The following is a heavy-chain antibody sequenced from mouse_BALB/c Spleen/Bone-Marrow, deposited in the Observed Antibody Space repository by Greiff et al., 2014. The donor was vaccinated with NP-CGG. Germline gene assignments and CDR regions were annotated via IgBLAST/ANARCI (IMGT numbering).Heavy chain of an antibody. Sequence: EVQLVESGGGLVKPGGSLKLSCAASGFTFSDYYMYWVRQTPEKRLEWVATISDGGSYTYYPDSVKGRSTISRDNAKNNLYLQLSSLKSEDTAMYYCARGPHDDDMDYWGRGTSVTVSS. CDR3: ARGPHDDDMDY. CDR2: ISDGGSYT. J-gene: IGHJ4*01. V-gene: IGHV5-4*02. D-gene: IGHD2-3*01. CDR1: GFTFSDYY.